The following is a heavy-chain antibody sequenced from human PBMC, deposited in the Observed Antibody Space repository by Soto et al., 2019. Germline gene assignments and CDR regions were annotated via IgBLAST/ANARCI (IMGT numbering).Heavy chain of an antibody. Sequence: ASVKVSCKASGYTFTSYYMHWVRQAPGQGLEWMGIINPSGGSTSYAQKFQGRVTMTRDTSTSTVYMELSSLRSEDTAVYYCARDPGYCSSTSCYDYYYYMDVWGKGTTVTVSS. J-gene: IGHJ6*03. V-gene: IGHV1-46*03. CDR1: GYTFTSYY. CDR3: ARDPGYCSSTSCYDYYYYMDV. CDR2: INPSGGST. D-gene: IGHD2-2*03.